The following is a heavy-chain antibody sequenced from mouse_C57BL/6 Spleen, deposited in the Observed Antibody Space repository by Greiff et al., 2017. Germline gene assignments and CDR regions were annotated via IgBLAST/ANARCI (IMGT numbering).Heavy chain of an antibody. CDR2: IYPGDGDT. CDR3: ARRPTPGDFDY. V-gene: IGHV1-80*01. J-gene: IGHJ2*01. CDR1: GYAFSSYW. Sequence: QVQLQQSGAELVKPGASVKISCKASGYAFSSYWMNWVKQRPGKGLEWIGQIYPGDGDTNYNGKFKGKATLTAAKSSSTAYMQLSSLTSEDSAVYFCARRPTPGDFDYWGQGTTLTVSS.